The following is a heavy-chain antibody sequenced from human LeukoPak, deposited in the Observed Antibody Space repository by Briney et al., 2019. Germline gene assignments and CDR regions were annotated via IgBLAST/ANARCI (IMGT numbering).Heavy chain of an antibody. CDR2: ISSSGRSI. CDR3: ARSSSTYFYDTSSHY. J-gene: IGHJ4*02. Sequence: PGGSLRLSCAASGFTFSDYYMTWIRQAPGKGLEWISYISSSGRSINYADSVKGRFTISRDNAKNSLYLQMNSLRAEDTAVYYCARSSSTYFYDTSSHYWGQGTLVTVSS. CDR1: GFTFSDYY. D-gene: IGHD3-22*01. V-gene: IGHV3-11*04.